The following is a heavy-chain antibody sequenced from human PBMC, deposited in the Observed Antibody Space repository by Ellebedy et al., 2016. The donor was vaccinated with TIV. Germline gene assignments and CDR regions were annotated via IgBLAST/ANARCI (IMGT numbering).Heavy chain of an antibody. Sequence: MPSETLSLTCSVSGGSIGNTFYYWGWIRQSPGKGLEWIGTVYQSGTAWYNPSFRSRVTISLDTSKNQFSLRLKLTSVTAADTAVYYCGRLVAASHADSWGQGTLVTVSS. V-gene: IGHV4-39*07. CDR2: VYQSGTA. CDR1: GGSIGNTFYY. CDR3: GRLVAASHADS. J-gene: IGHJ5*01. D-gene: IGHD5-12*01.